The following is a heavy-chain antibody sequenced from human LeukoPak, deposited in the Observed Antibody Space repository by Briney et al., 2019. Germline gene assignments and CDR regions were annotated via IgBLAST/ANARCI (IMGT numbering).Heavy chain of an antibody. CDR2: ISTRTSYI. J-gene: IGHJ4*02. CDR3: ARTTYCSGGSCSSHYFDF. CDR1: GFTFSSNS. V-gene: IGHV3-21*01. Sequence: GGSLRLSCVASGFTFSSNSMNLVRQAPAKGLEWVSSISTRTSYIYYPDSAKSRFTISRDNAQNSLHLQLNSLRAEDRAVYYCARTTYCSGGSCSSHYFDFWGQGTLVTVSS. D-gene: IGHD2-15*01.